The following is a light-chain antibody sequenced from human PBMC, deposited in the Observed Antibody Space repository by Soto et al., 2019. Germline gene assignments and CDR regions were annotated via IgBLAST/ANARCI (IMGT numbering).Light chain of an antibody. CDR2: AAS. V-gene: IGKV1-39*01. J-gene: IGKJ5*01. Sequence: DIQMTQSPSSMSASVGDRVTITCRASQSISSYLNWYQQKPGKAPKLLIYAASSLQSGVPSRFSGSGSGTDFTLTISSLQPEDFATYYCQQSYSTFWITFGQGTRLEIK. CDR3: QQSYSTFWIT. CDR1: QSISSY.